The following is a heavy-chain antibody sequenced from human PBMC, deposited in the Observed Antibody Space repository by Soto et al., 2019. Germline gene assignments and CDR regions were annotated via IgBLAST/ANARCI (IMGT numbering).Heavy chain of an antibody. CDR2: IYHSGST. CDR3: ARVAVAGTRVDY. V-gene: IGHV4-4*02. J-gene: IGHJ4*02. D-gene: IGHD6-19*01. Sequence: QVQLQESGPGLVKPSGTLSLTCAVSGGSISSSNWWSWVRQPPGKGLEWIGEIYHSGSTNYNPSLKSRVTRSVAKPKTQFALKLSSVTAADTAVYYCARVAVAGTRVDYWGQGTLVTVSS. CDR1: GGSISSSNW.